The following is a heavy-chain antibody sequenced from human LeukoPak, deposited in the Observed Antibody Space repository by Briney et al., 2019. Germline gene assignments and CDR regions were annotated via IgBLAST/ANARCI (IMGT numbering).Heavy chain of an antibody. CDR3: ARGARVETADVFDL. J-gene: IGHJ3*01. CDR2: ISSNGGST. V-gene: IGHV3-64*01. CDR1: GFTFSSYA. D-gene: IGHD4-23*01. Sequence: GGSLRLSCAASGFTFSSYAMHWVRQAPGKGLEYVSAISSNGGSTYYANSVKGRFTISRDNSKNTLYLQMGSLRAEDMAVYYCARGARVETADVFDLWAQGTMVTFSS.